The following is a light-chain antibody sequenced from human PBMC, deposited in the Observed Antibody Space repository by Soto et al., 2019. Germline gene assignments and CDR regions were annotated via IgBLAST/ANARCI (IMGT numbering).Light chain of an antibody. CDR1: SSDVGGSNH. V-gene: IGLV2-14*01. CDR2: DVN. CDR3: SSYATSSTLVL. J-gene: IGLJ3*02. Sequence: QSALTQPASVSGSPGQSITISCTGTSSDVGGSNHVSWYQQHPGKAPKLMIFDVNSRPSGVSNRFSGSKSGNTASLSISGLQAEDEAEYYCSSYATSSTLVLFGGGTQLTVL.